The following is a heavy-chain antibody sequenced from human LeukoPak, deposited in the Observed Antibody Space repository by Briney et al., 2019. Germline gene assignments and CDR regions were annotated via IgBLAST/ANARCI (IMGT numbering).Heavy chain of an antibody. CDR2: IHPDGSIT. V-gene: IGHV3-74*03. D-gene: IGHD3-3*02. Sequence: GGSLRLSCVGSGFTISNYWMHWVRQAPGTGLVWVSRIHPDGSITTYADSVKGRFTISRDNTKNTLYLQMNSLRAEDTAVYYCAPQQAFSPYNWFDPWGQGTLVTVS. CDR3: APQQAFSPYNWFDP. CDR1: GFTISNYW. J-gene: IGHJ5*02.